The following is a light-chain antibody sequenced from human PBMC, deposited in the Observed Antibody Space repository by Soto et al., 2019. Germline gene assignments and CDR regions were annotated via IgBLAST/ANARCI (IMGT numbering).Light chain of an antibody. CDR3: QQYNNWPRT. CDR1: QSVSSN. CDR2: GAS. J-gene: IGKJ1*01. V-gene: IGKV3-15*01. Sequence: EIVMTQSPATMSVSPGERVTLSCRASQSVSSNLAWYQQKPGQAPRLLIYGASTRATGIPARFSGSGSGTEFTLTFSRLQSEDFAVYYCQQYNNWPRTFGQGTKVYIK.